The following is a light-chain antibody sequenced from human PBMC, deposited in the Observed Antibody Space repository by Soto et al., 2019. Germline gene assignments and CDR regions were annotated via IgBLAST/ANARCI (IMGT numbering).Light chain of an antibody. V-gene: IGLV3-9*01. CDR1: NIGSKN. J-gene: IGLJ1*01. Sequence: SYELTQPLSVSVALGQTARITCGGNNIGSKNVHWYQQKPGQAPVLVIYRDSNRPSGIPERLSGSNSGNTATLTISRAQAGDEADYYCQVWDSSNVFGTGTKLTVL. CDR2: RDS. CDR3: QVWDSSNV.